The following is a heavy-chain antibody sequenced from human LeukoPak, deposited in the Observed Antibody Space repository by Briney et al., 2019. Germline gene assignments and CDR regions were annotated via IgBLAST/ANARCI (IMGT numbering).Heavy chain of an antibody. D-gene: IGHD5-24*01. CDR2: IYYSGST. Sequence: SQTLSLTCTVSGGSISTYYSSWIPQPPRKRLEMIGYIYYSGSTNYTPSLKSRVTISVDTSKNQFSLNLSSVTAADTAVYYCARGRSRDGYNYDGCGQGTLVTVAS. CDR3: ARGRSRDGYNYDG. CDR1: GGSISTYY. J-gene: IGHJ4*02. V-gene: IGHV4-59*01.